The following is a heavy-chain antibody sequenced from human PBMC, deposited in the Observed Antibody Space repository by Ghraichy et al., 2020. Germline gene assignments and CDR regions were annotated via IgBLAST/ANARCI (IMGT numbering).Heavy chain of an antibody. CDR3: AKGGTSGYSSTWYGH. D-gene: IGHD6-13*01. V-gene: IGHV3-9*01. Sequence: GGSLRLSCAASGFTFDDYPMYWVRQAPGKGLEWVSGISWNSGSIAYADSVKGRFTISRDNAKNSLYLQMNSLRVEDTALYYCAKGGTSGYSSTWYGHWGQGTLVTVSS. CDR2: ISWNSGSI. CDR1: GFTFDDYP. J-gene: IGHJ1*01.